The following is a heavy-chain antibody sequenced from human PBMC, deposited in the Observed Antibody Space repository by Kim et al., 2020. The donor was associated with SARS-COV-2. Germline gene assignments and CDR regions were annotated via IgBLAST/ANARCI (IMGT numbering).Heavy chain of an antibody. Sequence: GGSLRLSCAASGFTFSSYWMSWVRQAPGKGLEWVANIKQDGSEKYYVDSVKGRFTISRDNAKNSLYLQMNSLRAEDTAVYYCARTQDYSSSWYAEYYYYGMDVWGQGTTVTVSS. CDR1: GFTFSSYW. CDR2: IKQDGSEK. D-gene: IGHD6-13*01. J-gene: IGHJ6*02. CDR3: ARTQDYSSSWYAEYYYYGMDV. V-gene: IGHV3-7*01.